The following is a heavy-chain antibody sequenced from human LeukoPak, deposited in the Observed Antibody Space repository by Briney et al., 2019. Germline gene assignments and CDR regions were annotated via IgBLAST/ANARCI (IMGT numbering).Heavy chain of an antibody. V-gene: IGHV3-30*18. CDR3: AKDLPPLGMIVGPGVDY. J-gene: IGHJ4*02. CDR1: GFTFSSYG. CDR2: ISYDGSNK. Sequence: GGSLRLSCAASGFTFSSYGMHWVRQAPGKGLEWVAVISYDGSNKYYADSVKGRFTISRDNSKNTLYLQMNSPRAEDTAVYYCAKDLPPLGMIVGPGVDYWGQGTLVTVSS. D-gene: IGHD3-22*01.